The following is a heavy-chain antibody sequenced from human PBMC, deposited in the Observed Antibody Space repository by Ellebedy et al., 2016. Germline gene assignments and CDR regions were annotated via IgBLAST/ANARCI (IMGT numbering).Heavy chain of an antibody. V-gene: IGHV3-74*01. J-gene: IGHJ4*02. Sequence: GESLKISCAASGFTFSRHWMHWVRQAPGKGLVWVSRINPDGSSTDYADSVKGRFTISRDNAKNTLYLQMNSLRAEDTAVYYCARILCAGDCSQFGFDYWGQGTLVPVSS. CDR2: INPDGSST. CDR3: ARILCAGDCSQFGFDY. CDR1: GFTFSRHW. D-gene: IGHD2-21*02.